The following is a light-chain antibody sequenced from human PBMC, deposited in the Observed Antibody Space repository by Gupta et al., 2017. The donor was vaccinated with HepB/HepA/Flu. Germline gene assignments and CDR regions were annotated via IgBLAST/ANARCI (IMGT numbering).Light chain of an antibody. J-gene: IGKJ5*01. V-gene: IGKV3-11*01. CDR1: QSVSSY. Sequence: EIVLTHSPPTLSLSTGERATLSCRASQSVSSYLAWYQQKPGQAPRLLIYDASNRATGIPARFSGSGSGTDFTLTISSLEPEDFAVYYCQQRSNWPPITFGQGTRLEIK. CDR3: QQRSNWPPIT. CDR2: DAS.